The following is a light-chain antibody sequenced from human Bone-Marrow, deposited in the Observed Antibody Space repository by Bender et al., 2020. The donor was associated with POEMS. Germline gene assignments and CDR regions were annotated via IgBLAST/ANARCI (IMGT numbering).Light chain of an antibody. J-gene: IGLJ2*01. CDR2: EAH. Sequence: QSGLTQPASVSGSPGQSITISCTGPSSVFGIYNLVSWYQQHPGKAPKLLIYEAHKRPSGVSNRFSASKSGKTASLTISGLQAEDEADYYCCSYAGSYQGVFGGGTKLTVL. V-gene: IGLV2-23*01. CDR1: SSVFGIYNL. CDR3: CSYAGSYQGV.